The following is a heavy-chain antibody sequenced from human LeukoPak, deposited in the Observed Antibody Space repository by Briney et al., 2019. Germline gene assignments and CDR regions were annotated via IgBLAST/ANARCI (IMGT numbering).Heavy chain of an antibody. J-gene: IGHJ6*02. Sequence: GESLKISCKTSGYSFTSYWIGWVRQMPGKGLEWMGIIYPGDSDTRYSPSFQGQVTISADKSISTAYPQWSSLKASDTAMYYCATTMIRSYYYGMDVWAKGPRSPSP. V-gene: IGHV5-51*01. D-gene: IGHD3-22*01. CDR2: IYPGDSDT. CDR3: ATTMIRSYYYGMDV. CDR1: GYSFTSYW.